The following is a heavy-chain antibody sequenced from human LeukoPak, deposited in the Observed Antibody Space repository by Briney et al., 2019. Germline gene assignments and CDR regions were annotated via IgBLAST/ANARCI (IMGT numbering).Heavy chain of an antibody. Sequence: PSETLSLTCTVSGGSISSSSYYWGWIRQPPGKGLEWIGSIYYSGSTYYNPSLKSRVTISVDTSKNQFSLKLSSVTAADTAVYYCARLGRAYYYDSSGYYYFDYWGQGTLVTVSS. CDR3: ARLGRAYYYDSSGYYYFDY. V-gene: IGHV4-39*01. D-gene: IGHD3-22*01. J-gene: IGHJ4*02. CDR1: GGSISSSSYY. CDR2: IYYSGST.